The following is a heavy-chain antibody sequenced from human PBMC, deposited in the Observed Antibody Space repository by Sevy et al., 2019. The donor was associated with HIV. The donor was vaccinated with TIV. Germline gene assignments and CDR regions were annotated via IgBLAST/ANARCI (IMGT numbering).Heavy chain of an antibody. D-gene: IGHD4-17*01. CDR1: GGSFSGYY. J-gene: IGHJ4*02. Sequence: SETLSLTCAVYGGSFSGYYWSWIRQPPGKGLEWIGEINHSGSTNYNPSLKSRVTISVDTSKNQFSLKLSSVTAAVTAVYYCARFNGDYADYWGQGTLVTVSS. CDR2: INHSGST. V-gene: IGHV4-34*01. CDR3: ARFNGDYADY.